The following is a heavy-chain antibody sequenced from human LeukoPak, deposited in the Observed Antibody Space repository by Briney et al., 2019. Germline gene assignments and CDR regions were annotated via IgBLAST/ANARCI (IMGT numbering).Heavy chain of an antibody. J-gene: IGHJ4*02. D-gene: IGHD3-3*01. Sequence: GGSLRLSCAASGFTFSTYWMSWVRQAPGKGLQWVANIKQDGSEKDYVDSVKGRFTISRDSAKNSLYLQMNSLRAEDTAVYYCARAISIFGVVMTYFEYWGQGTLVTVSS. CDR1: GFTFSTYW. CDR3: ARAISIFGVVMTYFEY. CDR2: IKQDGSEK. V-gene: IGHV3-7*01.